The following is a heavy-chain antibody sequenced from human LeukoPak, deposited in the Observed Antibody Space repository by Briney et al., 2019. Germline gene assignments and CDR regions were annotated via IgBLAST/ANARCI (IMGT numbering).Heavy chain of an antibody. V-gene: IGHV3-21*01. CDR1: GFTFSSYS. Sequence: GGSLRLSCAASGFTFSSYSMNWVRQAPGKGLEWVSSISSSSSYIYYADSVKGRFTISRDNAKNSLYLQMNSLRAEDTAVYYCARALVVVATTRYFDYWGQGTLVTVSS. CDR2: ISSSSSYI. CDR3: ARALVVVATTRYFDY. D-gene: IGHD2-15*01. J-gene: IGHJ4*02.